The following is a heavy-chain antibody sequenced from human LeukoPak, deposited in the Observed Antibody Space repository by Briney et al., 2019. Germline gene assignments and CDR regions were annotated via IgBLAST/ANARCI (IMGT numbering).Heavy chain of an antibody. J-gene: IGHJ3*02. CDR3: VRDAAYSAFNM. CDR2: ITTTGTSE. D-gene: IGHD4-11*01. CDR1: GFAFNTYS. V-gene: IGHV3-48*02. Sequence: AGGSLRLSCAASGFAFNTYSMNWVRQAPGKGLQWVSSITTTGTSEYYADFVKGRFTISRDNAKNSLYLQMDSLRDEDTAVYYCVRDAAYSAFNMWGQGTMVTVSS.